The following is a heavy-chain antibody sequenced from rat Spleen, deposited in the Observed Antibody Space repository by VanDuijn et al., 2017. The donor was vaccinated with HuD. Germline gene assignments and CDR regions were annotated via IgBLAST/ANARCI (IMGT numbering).Heavy chain of an antibody. CDR1: GFTFSDYY. Sequence: EVQLVESDGGLVQPGRSLKLSCAASGFTFSDYYMAWVRQAPTKGLEWVASISYDGGGTYYRDSVKGRFTISRDNTKSSLYLQMDSLRSEDTATYYCARLTGGHFDYWGQGVMGTVSS. J-gene: IGHJ2*01. CDR2: ISYDGGGT. D-gene: IGHD5-1*01. V-gene: IGHV5-20*01. CDR3: ARLTGGHFDY.